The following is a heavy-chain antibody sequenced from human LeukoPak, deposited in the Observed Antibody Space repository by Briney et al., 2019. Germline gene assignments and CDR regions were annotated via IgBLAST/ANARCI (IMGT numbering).Heavy chain of an antibody. Sequence: PGGSLRLSCAASGFTFSNYGMHWVRQAPGKGLEWVSAISGSGGSTYYADSVKGRFTISRDNSKNTLYLQMNSLRAEDTAVYYCAKDAYYYDSSGYPTPYYFDYWGQGTLVTVSS. J-gene: IGHJ4*02. D-gene: IGHD3-22*01. V-gene: IGHV3-23*01. CDR2: ISGSGGST. CDR3: AKDAYYYDSSGYPTPYYFDY. CDR1: GFTFSNYG.